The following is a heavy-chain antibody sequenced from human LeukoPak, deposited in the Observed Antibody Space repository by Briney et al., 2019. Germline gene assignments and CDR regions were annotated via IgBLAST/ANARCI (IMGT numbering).Heavy chain of an antibody. CDR1: GFTFSSYA. CDR2: ISGSGGST. D-gene: IGHD4-17*01. CDR3: AKPAPYDYGDFLNWFDP. V-gene: IGHV3-23*01. J-gene: IGHJ5*02. Sequence: PGGSLRLSCAASGFTFSSYAMSWVRQAPGKGLEWVSVISGSGGSTYYADSVKGRFTISRDNSKNTLYLQMNSLRAEDTAVYYCAKPAPYDYGDFLNWFDPWGQGTLVTVSS.